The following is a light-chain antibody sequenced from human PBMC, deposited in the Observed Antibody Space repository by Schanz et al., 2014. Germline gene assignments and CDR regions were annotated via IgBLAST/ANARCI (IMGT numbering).Light chain of an antibody. V-gene: IGKV3-20*01. J-gene: IGKJ1*01. CDR2: DTS. CDR1: QSVRNF. CDR3: QQYDSSPVT. Sequence: EIVLTQSPGTLSLSPGERATLSCRASQSVRNFLAWYQQKPGQAPRLVIYDTSNRATGIPARFSGSGSGTDFTLTITRLEPEDFAVYYCQQYDSSPVTFGQGTKVEIK.